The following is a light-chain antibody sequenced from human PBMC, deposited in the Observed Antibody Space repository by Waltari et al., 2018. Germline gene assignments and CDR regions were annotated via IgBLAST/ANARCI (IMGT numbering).Light chain of an antibody. CDR2: DAS. V-gene: IGKV1-33*01. J-gene: IGKJ3*01. CDR3: QHYDNFPFT. Sequence: DIQMTQSPSSLSASVGDRVTITCQASQDISNYLLWYQQKPGNAPRVLIYDASTLERGVPSRFSGSGSGTDFTFTIAALQPEDFATYFCQHYDNFPFTFGPGTTVDVK. CDR1: QDISNY.